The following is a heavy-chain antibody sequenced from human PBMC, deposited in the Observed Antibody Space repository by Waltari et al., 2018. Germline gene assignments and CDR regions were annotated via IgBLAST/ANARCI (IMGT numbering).Heavy chain of an antibody. J-gene: IGHJ6*02. CDR2: ISSDGSRK. V-gene: IGHV3-30*03. D-gene: IGHD2-8*02. CDR1: GFTFSSSG. Sequence: QVQLVESGGGVVQPGRSLRLSCAASGFTFSSSGMHWVRQTPVRGLGWGAFISSDGSRKSYADSVKGRFSISRDNSKNSLSLEMNSLRPEDTAVYYCASCTGGNCYYYGFDVWGQGTTVTVSS. CDR3: ASCTGGNCYYYGFDV.